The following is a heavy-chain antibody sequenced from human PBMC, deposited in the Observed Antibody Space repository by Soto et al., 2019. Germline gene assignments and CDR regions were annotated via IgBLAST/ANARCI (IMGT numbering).Heavy chain of an antibody. Sequence: PGGSLRLSNAASGFTFINHSMSWARQAPGKGLEWVSSISSSSSYIYYADSVKGRFTISRDNAKNSLYLQMNSLRAEDTAVYYCAREVLRYFDWLTRRPDAFDIWGQGTMVTVSS. J-gene: IGHJ3*02. CDR1: GFTFINHS. CDR3: AREVLRYFDWLTRRPDAFDI. CDR2: ISSSSSYI. V-gene: IGHV3-21*01. D-gene: IGHD3-9*01.